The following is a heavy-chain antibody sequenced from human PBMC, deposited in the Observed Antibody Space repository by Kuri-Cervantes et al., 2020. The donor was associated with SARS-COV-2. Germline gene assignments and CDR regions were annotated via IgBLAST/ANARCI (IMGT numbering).Heavy chain of an antibody. J-gene: IGHJ4*02. D-gene: IGHD3-3*01. V-gene: IGHV3-30-3*01. Sequence: GGSLRLSCAASGFTFSSYAMHWVRQAPGKGLEWVAVISYDGSNKYYADSVKGRFTISRDNSKNTLYLQMNSQRAEDTAVYYCARDPLVTIFGVVLLSYYFDYWGQGTLVTVSS. CDR1: GFTFSSYA. CDR2: ISYDGSNK. CDR3: ARDPLVTIFGVVLLSYYFDY.